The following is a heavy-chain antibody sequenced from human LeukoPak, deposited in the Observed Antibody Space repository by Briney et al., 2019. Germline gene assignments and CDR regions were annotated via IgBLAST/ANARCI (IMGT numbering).Heavy chain of an antibody. CDR1: GGSISSSSYY. V-gene: IGHV4-39*01. J-gene: IGHJ3*02. CDR3: ARRGDSSGYYKTWGAFDI. Sequence: SETLSLTCTVSGGSISSSSYYWGWIRQPPGKGPEWIGSIYYSGSTYYNPSLKSRVTISVDTSRNQFSLKLSSVTAADTAVYYCARRGDSSGYYKTWGAFDIWGQGTMVTVSS. D-gene: IGHD3-22*01. CDR2: IYYSGST.